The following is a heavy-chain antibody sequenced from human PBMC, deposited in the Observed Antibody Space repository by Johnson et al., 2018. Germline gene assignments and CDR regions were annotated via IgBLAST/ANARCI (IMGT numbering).Heavy chain of an antibody. CDR3: AKQGYSNYWFVKH. CDR2: IKDDGSEG. CDR1: GFTFNNYY. D-gene: IGHD4-11*01. J-gene: IGHJ1*01. V-gene: IGHV3-7*03. Sequence: VQLVQSGGGVVQRGGSLTLSCAASGFTFNNYYMSWVRQAPGKGLEWAANIKDDGSEGYYVDSVKGRFTIARDNSKNTLYLQGSSRRGEDTAVYYWAKQGYSNYWFVKHWGQGTLVT.